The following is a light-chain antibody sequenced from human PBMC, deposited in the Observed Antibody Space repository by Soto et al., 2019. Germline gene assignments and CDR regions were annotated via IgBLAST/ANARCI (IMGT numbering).Light chain of an antibody. Sequence: EIVMTQSPATLSVSPGERATLSCRASQSVSSNLAWYQQRPGQAPRLLIYGASTRATGIPARFSGSGSGTEFTLTISSLQSEDFAVYYCQHYRNLPPRYTFGQGTKLEVK. CDR3: QHYRNLPPRYT. J-gene: IGKJ2*01. CDR2: GAS. CDR1: QSVSSN. V-gene: IGKV3-15*01.